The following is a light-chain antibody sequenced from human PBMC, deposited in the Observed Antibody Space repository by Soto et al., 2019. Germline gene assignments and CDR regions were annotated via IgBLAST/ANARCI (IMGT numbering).Light chain of an antibody. CDR1: SSDVGSYHL. J-gene: IGLJ1*01. Sequence: QSALTQPASVSGSPGPSITISCTGTSSDVGSYHLVSWYQQHPGKAPKLMVYEGSKRPSGVANRFSGSKSGNTASLTISGLQAEDEADYYCCSYAGSSTRYVFGTGTKLTVL. CDR2: EGS. V-gene: IGLV2-23*01. CDR3: CSYAGSSTRYV.